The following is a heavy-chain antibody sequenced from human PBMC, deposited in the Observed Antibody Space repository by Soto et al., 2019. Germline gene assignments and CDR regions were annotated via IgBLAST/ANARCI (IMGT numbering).Heavy chain of an antibody. CDR2: IYSSGST. CDR3: ARFSVDYSACDY. CDR1: GGSISNYH. D-gene: IGHD2-15*01. J-gene: IGHJ4*02. Sequence: QVQLQDSGPGLVKPSETLSLTCTVSGGSISNYHWIWIRPPPGKGLERIGYIYSSGSTNDNPSLKSRVTISVDTSKNEFSLKLTAVIAADTAIYYCARFSVDYSACDYWGQGTPVTVSS. V-gene: IGHV4-59*01.